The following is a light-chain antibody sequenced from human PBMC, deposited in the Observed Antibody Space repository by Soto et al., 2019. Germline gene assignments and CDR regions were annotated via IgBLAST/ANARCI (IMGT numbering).Light chain of an antibody. CDR1: QSISSW. V-gene: IGKV1-5*03. CDR3: QQYNSYST. J-gene: IGKJ1*01. CDR2: KAS. Sequence: DIQMTQSPSTLSASVGDRVTMACRASQSISSWLAWYQQKPGKAPKLLIYKASSLESGVPSRFSGSGSGTEFTLTISSLRPDDFATYYCQQYNSYSTFGQGTKVDIK.